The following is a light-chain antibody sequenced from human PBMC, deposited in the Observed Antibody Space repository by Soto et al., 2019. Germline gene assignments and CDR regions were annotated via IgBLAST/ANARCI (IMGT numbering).Light chain of an antibody. J-gene: IGLJ1*01. CDR2: DDS. Sequence: SYELTQPPSVSVAPGQTARITCGGNNIGSESVHWYQQRPGQAPVLVVYDDSDRPSGIPERFSGSNSANTATLTISRVEAGDEAYYYCQVWYSSTDLYVFGSGTKVTGL. V-gene: IGLV3-21*02. CDR1: NIGSES. CDR3: QVWYSSTDLYV.